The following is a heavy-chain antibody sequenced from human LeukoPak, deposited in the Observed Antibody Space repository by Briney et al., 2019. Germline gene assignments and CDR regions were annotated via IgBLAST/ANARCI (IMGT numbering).Heavy chain of an antibody. CDR3: AKETPNTGWFDP. CDR1: GQTFTTYY. J-gene: IGHJ5*02. V-gene: IGHV1-46*01. D-gene: IGHD1-14*01. Sequence: ASVTVSCKASGQTFTTYYVHLVRQVPGQGLEWMGVINPSGDGTNYPQRFQGRVTLTRDTSTSTVYMELSSLRSEDTAIYYCAKETPNTGWFDPWGQGTLVTVPS. CDR2: INPSGDGT.